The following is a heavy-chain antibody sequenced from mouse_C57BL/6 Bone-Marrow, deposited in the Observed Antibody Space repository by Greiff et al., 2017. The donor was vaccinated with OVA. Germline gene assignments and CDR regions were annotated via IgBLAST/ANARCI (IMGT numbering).Heavy chain of an antibody. D-gene: IGHD2-1*01. CDR1: GFTFSSYS. V-gene: IGHV5-9-1*02. CDR3: TRELRGNFSWLAY. J-gene: IGHJ3*01. Sequence: EVQLVESGEGLVKPGGSLKLSCAASGFTFSSYSMSWVRQTPEQRLEWVAYISRGGDYIYYADTVKGRFTFSRDNSTSTLYLQLSSLKSEDTVMYYCTRELRGNFSWLAYWGQETLVTVSA. CDR2: ISRGGDYI.